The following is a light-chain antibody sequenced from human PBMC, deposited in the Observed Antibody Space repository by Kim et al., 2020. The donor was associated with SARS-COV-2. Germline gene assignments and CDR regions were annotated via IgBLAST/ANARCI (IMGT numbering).Light chain of an antibody. V-gene: IGKV1-9*01. Sequence: LSASVGHRVTSTRRASQGISSYLAWYQQKPGKAPKLLIYAASTLQSGVPSRFSGSGSGTEFTLTISSLQPEDFATYYCQQLNSYLRFGQGTKLEI. CDR2: AAS. CDR3: QQLNSYLR. CDR1: QGISSY. J-gene: IGKJ2*03.